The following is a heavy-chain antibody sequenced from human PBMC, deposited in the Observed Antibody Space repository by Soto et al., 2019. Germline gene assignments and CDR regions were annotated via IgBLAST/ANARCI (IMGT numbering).Heavy chain of an antibody. CDR1: GFIFSNYD. J-gene: IGHJ4*02. CDR3: AKRWLQSVVDY. CDR2: ISYDGSNK. Sequence: QVHLVESGGGVVQPGRSLRLSCAASGFIFSNYDMHWVRQAPGKGLEWVAFISYDGSNKYYADSVKGRFTISRDNSKNTLYLEMNSLTDEDTAVYYCAKRWLQSVVDYWGQGTLVTVSS. D-gene: IGHD5-12*01. V-gene: IGHV3-30*18.